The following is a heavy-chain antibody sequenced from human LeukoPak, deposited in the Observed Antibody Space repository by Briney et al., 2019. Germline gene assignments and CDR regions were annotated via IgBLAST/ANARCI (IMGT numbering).Heavy chain of an antibody. CDR2: ISYDGSNK. CDR1: AFTFSSYG. D-gene: IGHD3-22*01. CDR3: AKTPSSGSSGYYWFDY. V-gene: IGHV3-30*18. Sequence: GRSLRLSCAASAFTFSSYGMHWVRQAPGKGLEWVAVISYDGSNKYYADSVKGRFTISRDNSKNTLYLQMNSLRAEDTAVYYCAKTPSSGSSGYYWFDYWGQGTLVTVSS. J-gene: IGHJ4*02.